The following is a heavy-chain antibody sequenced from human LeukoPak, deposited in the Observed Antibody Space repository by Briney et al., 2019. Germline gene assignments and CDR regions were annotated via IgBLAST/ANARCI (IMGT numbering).Heavy chain of an antibody. J-gene: IGHJ4*02. Sequence: GGSLRHSCAASGFSFSIYAMNWVRQAPGKGLEWVSLIIGNGRDIRYADSVKGRFTISRDNSKNILYLQMNSLRVEDTAVYFCAKDLTPDGLYELDSWGQGTLVTVSS. CDR1: GFSFSIYA. V-gene: IGHV3-23*01. CDR3: AKDLTPDGLYELDS. D-gene: IGHD5/OR15-5a*01. CDR2: IIGNGRDI.